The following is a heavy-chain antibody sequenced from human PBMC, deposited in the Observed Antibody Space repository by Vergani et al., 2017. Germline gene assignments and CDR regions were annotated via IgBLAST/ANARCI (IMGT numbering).Heavy chain of an antibody. J-gene: IGHJ6*03. V-gene: IGHV4-34*01. D-gene: IGHD4-11*01. Sequence: QVQLQQWGGGLLKPSETLSLTCVVNGWSFTSYHWTWIRQSPGEGLEWVGDIDHTGRPDYNPSLKSRFTISVDKSRNQFSLTLNSVTATDTAIYFCARVNTETNGHLYYYYYMDVWGQGTAVTVS. CDR3: ARVNTETNGHLYYYYYMDV. CDR1: GWSFTSYH. CDR2: IDHTGRP.